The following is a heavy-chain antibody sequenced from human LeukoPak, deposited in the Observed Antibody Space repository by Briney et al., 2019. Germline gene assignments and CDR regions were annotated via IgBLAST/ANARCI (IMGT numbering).Heavy chain of an antibody. Sequence: GGTLRLSCAASGFTFSSYGMSWVRQAPGKVLEWVSAISGSGGSTYYADSVKGRFTISRDNSKNTLYLQMNSLRAEDTAVYYCAKGARVAGTFDYWGQGTLVTVSS. CDR1: GFTFSSYG. CDR2: ISGSGGST. D-gene: IGHD6-19*01. CDR3: AKGARVAGTFDY. J-gene: IGHJ4*02. V-gene: IGHV3-23*01.